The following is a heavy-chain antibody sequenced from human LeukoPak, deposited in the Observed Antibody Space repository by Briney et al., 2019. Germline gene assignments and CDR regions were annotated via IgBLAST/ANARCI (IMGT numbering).Heavy chain of an antibody. J-gene: IGHJ4*02. Sequence: SETLSLTCTVSGGSISSSSYYWGWIRQPPGKGLEWIGSIYYSGSTYYNPSLKSRVIMSVDTSKNQFFLKLTSVTAADTAVYYSARLYSGTRPPDYWGQGTLVTVSS. D-gene: IGHD3-10*01. CDR2: IYYSGST. CDR3: ARLYSGTRPPDY. V-gene: IGHV4-39*01. CDR1: GGSISSSSYY.